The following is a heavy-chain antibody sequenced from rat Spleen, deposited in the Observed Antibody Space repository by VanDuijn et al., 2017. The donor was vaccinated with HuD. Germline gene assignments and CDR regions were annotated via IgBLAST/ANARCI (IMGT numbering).Heavy chain of an antibody. D-gene: IGHD1-11*01. J-gene: IGHJ2*01. CDR3: ASHTTEGAPCDY. V-gene: IGHV2-30*01. CDR1: GFSLTSYN. Sequence: QVQLKESGPGLVQPSQTLSLTCTVSGFSLTSYNVHWVRQPSGKGLEWMGIIWTGGSTDYNSALKSRLSISRDTSKSQVFLKMNSLQAEVTAMFFCASHTTEGAPCDYWGQGVMVTVSS. CDR2: IWTGGST.